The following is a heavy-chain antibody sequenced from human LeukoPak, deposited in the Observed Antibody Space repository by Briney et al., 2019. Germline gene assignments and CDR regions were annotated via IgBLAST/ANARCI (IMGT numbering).Heavy chain of an antibody. V-gene: IGHV4-59*01. CDR3: ARRGYFDY. CDR1: GASISSYY. D-gene: IGHD3-10*01. CDR2: ISDSGST. J-gene: IGHJ4*02. Sequence: SETLSLTCTVSGASISSYYWSWIRQPPGKGLEWIGCISDSGSTNYNPSLKSRVTMSADTSKNQFSLKLSSVTAADTAVYYCARRGYFDYWGQGTLVTVSS.